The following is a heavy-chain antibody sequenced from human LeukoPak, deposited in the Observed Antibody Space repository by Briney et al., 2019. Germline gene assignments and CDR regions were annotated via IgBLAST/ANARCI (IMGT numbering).Heavy chain of an antibody. CDR2: ISGSGGST. CDR1: GFTFSSYG. V-gene: IGHV3-23*01. J-gene: IGHJ4*02. CDR3: AKSGNSMVPATGHFDY. Sequence: PGGSLRLSCAASGFTFSSYGMTWVRQAPGKGLEWVSGISGSGGSTYYEDSVKGRFTISRDNSKNTLYLQLNSLRAKDTAVYYCAKSGNSMVPATGHFDYWGQGTLVTVSS. D-gene: IGHD2-21*02.